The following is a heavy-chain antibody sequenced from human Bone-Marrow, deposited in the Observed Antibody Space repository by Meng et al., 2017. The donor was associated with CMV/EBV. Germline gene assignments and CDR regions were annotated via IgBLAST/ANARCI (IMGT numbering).Heavy chain of an antibody. J-gene: IGHJ4*02. CDR3: ARQDGLRLGGPFFDC. CDR2: TYYRSKWYS. CDR1: GDSVSSNSAA. D-gene: IGHD7-27*01. V-gene: IGHV6-1*01. Sequence: SQTLSLTCAISGDSVSSNSAAWNWIRQSPSRGLEWLGRTYYRSKWYSDYAVSVKSRISINVDTSKNQFSLQLNSVTPEDTAVYYCARQDGLRLGGPFFDCWGQGALVTVSS.